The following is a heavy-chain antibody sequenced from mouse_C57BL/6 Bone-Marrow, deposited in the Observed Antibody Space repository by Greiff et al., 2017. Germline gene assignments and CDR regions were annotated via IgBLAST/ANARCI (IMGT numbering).Heavy chain of an antibody. CDR1: GYAFSSSW. J-gene: IGHJ1*03. D-gene: IGHD2-3*01. CDR3: ARGDGYYCYFDV. Sequence: VKLQQSGPELVKPGASVKISCKASGYAFSSSWMNWVKQRPGKGLEWIGRIYPGDGDTNYNGKFKGKATLTADKSSSTAYMQLSSLTSEDSAVYFCARGDGYYCYFDVWGKGTTVTVSS. V-gene: IGHV1-82*01. CDR2: IYPGDGDT.